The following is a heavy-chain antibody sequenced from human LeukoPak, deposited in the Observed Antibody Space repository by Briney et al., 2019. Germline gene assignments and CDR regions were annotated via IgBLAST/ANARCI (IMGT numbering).Heavy chain of an antibody. CDR2: ISGSRGST. V-gene: IGHV3-23*01. J-gene: IGHJ6*02. CDR3: AKVSMVRGAGDYYGMDV. CDR1: GFTFSSYA. D-gene: IGHD3-10*01. Sequence: GGSLRLSCAASGFTFSSYAMSWVRQAPGKGLEWVSAISGSRGSTYYADSMKGRFTISRDNSKNTLYLQMNSLRAEDTAVYYCAKVSMVRGAGDYYGMDVWGQGTTVTVSS.